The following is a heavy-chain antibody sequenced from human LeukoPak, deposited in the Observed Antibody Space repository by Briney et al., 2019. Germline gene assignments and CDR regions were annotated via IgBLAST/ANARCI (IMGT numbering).Heavy chain of an antibody. J-gene: IGHJ4*02. CDR2: INPNSGGT. CDR3: ARYRPYYYDSRGSFDY. V-gene: IGHV1-2*02. Sequence: ASVKVSCKASGYTFTGYYMHWVRQAPGQGLEWMGWINPNSGGTNYAQKFQGRVTMTRDTSISTAYMELSRLRSDDTAVYYCARYRPYYYDSRGSFDYWGQGTLVTVSS. CDR1: GYTFTGYY. D-gene: IGHD3-22*01.